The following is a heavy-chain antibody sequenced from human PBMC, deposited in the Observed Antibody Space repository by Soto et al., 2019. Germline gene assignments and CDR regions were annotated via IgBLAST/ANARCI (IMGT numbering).Heavy chain of an antibody. D-gene: IGHD2-21*01. CDR2: IIPMFGSP. V-gene: IGHV1-69*06. CDR3: ARGGFVAGLYNAMDA. CDR1: GGTLSTNA. J-gene: IGHJ6*02. Sequence: SVKVSGKASGGTLSTNAISWVRQAPGQGLEWMGAIIPMFGSPKYAQKFQGRVTITADNPTSTIYMEMISLTSADTAVYYCARGGFVAGLYNAMDAWGQGTAVTVSS.